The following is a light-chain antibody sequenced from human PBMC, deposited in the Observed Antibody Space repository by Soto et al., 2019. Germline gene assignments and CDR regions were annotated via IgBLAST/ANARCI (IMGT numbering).Light chain of an antibody. V-gene: IGKV1-5*03. CDR2: KAS. CDR3: QQYNSYWT. J-gene: IGKJ1*01. CDR1: QSISSW. Sequence: DIQMTQSPSTLSASVGDRVTITCRASQSISSWLAWYQQKPGKAPNLLIYKASSLESRVPSRFSGSGSGTEFTLTISSLQPDDFATYYCQQYNSYWTFGQGTKVEIK.